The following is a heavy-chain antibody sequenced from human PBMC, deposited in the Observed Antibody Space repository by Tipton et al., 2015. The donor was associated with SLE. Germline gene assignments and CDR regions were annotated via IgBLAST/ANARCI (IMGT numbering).Heavy chain of an antibody. CDR3: ARLSVQGPLDAFDI. CDR1: GYSIRTGYY. V-gene: IGHV4-38-2*01. Sequence: TLSLTCAVSGYSIRTGYYWGWIRQPPGKGLEWIGYNTIYNPSLKGRVTMSVDTSTNQFSLKLRSVTAADTAVYYCARLSVQGPLDAFDIWGQGTMVTVSS. J-gene: IGHJ3*02. D-gene: IGHD3-10*01. CDR2: NT.